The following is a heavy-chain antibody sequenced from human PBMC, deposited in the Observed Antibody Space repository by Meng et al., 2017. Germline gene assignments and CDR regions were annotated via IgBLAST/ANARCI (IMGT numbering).Heavy chain of an antibody. J-gene: IGHJ3*02. Sequence: GGSLRLSCAASGFTFSSYWMNWVRQAPGKGLEWVSGINWNGGSTGYVDSVKGRFTISRDNAKNSLYLQMNSLRAEDTALYYCARDRLAGYCSSTSCYGFDMWGQGTMVTVSS. V-gene: IGHV3-20*04. CDR2: INWNGGST. D-gene: IGHD2-2*01. CDR3: ARDRLAGYCSSTSCYGFDM. CDR1: GFTFSSYW.